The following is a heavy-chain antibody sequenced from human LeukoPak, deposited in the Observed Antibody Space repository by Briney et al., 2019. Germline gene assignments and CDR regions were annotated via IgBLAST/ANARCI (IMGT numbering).Heavy chain of an antibody. V-gene: IGHV1-69*13. D-gene: IGHD2-15*01. CDR1: GGTIRGFA. CDR2: INPVSGAT. Sequence: SVKVSCKASGGTIRGFAINWVRQAPGEGLEWMGTINPVSGATNYAQKFQGRVTITADESTSTAYMELSSLRSEDTAVYYCARGKAVVVAPIYYYYYMDVWGKGTTVTVSS. J-gene: IGHJ6*03. CDR3: ARGKAVVVAPIYYYYYMDV.